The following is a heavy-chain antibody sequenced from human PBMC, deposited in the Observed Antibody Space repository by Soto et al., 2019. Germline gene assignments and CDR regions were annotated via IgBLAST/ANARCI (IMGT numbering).Heavy chain of an antibody. CDR3: ARDSIRSLVGAMGWCDP. CDR2: IIPIFGTA. V-gene: IGHV1-69*01. Sequence: QVQLVQSGAEVKKPGSSVKVSCKASGGTFSSYAISWVRQAPGQGLEWMGGIIPIFGTAHYAQKLQGSVTITADESTSTAYMELSSLRSVYTAVYYCARDSIRSLVGAMGWCDPWGQGTLVTVSS. J-gene: IGHJ5*02. D-gene: IGHD1-26*01. CDR1: GGTFSSYA.